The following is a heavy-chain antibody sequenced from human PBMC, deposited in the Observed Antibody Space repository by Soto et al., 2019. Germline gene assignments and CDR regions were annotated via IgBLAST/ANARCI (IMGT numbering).Heavy chain of an antibody. J-gene: IGHJ4*02. CDR1: GGTFSSYT. CDR2: IIPILGIA. D-gene: IGHD6-13*01. CDR3: ARAGGIAAAGLDY. Sequence: QVQLVQSGAEVKKPGSSVKVSCTASGGTFSSYTISWVRQAPGQGLEWMGRIIPILGIANYAQKFQGRVTITADKSTSTAYMELSSLRSEDTAVYYCARAGGIAAAGLDYWGQGTLVTVSS. V-gene: IGHV1-69*02.